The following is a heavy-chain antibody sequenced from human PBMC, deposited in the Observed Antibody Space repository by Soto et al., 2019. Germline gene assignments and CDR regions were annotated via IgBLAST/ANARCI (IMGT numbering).Heavy chain of an antibody. CDR3: ARGSSSGWYAEYFDL. CDR2: INAGNGNT. Sequence: QVQLVQSGAEVKKPGASVKVSCKASEYTFTSYDMHWVRQAPGQRLEWMGWINAGNGNTKYSQKFQGRVTITRDTSASTAYMELSSLRSEDTAVYYCARGSSSGWYAEYFDLWGRGTLVTVSS. V-gene: IGHV1-3*01. D-gene: IGHD6-19*01. J-gene: IGHJ2*01. CDR1: EYTFTSYD.